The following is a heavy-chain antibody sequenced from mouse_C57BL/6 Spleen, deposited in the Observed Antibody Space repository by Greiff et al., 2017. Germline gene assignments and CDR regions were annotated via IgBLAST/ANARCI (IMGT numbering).Heavy chain of an antibody. CDR1: GYTFTSYT. D-gene: IGHD1-1*01. Sequence: VQLQQSGAELARPGASVKMSCKASGYTFTSYTMHWVKQRPGQGLEWIGYINPSSGYTKYNQKFKDKATLTADKSSSTAYMQLSSLTSEDAAVYYCARPPITTVVYWYFDVWGTGTTVTVSS. V-gene: IGHV1-4*01. J-gene: IGHJ1*03. CDR2: INPSSGYT. CDR3: ARPPITTVVYWYFDV.